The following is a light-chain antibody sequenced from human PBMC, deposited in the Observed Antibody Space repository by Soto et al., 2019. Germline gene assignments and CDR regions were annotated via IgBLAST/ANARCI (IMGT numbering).Light chain of an antibody. CDR1: QSVSTN. Sequence: EIVMTQSPATLSVSPGERAILSCRASQSVSTNLVWYQQKPGQAPRLLIAGASTRATGIPARFSGSGSGTEFTLTISSLQSEVIAVYYCQQHNNWPRTFGQGTNVEIK. J-gene: IGKJ1*01. V-gene: IGKV3-15*01. CDR3: QQHNNWPRT. CDR2: GAS.